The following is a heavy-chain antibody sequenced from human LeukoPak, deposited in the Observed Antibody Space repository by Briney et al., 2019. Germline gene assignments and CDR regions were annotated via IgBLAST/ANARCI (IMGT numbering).Heavy chain of an antibody. Sequence: GGSLRLSCAASGFTFSTYWMSWVRQTPEKGLEWVAHIKQDGSEKYYVDSVKGRFTISRDSAKNTLYLQMSSLRAEDTAVYYCAREALPDSGFDYWGQGTLVTVSS. CDR3: AREALPDSGFDY. CDR1: GFTFSTYW. J-gene: IGHJ4*02. D-gene: IGHD1-14*01. V-gene: IGHV3-7*01. CDR2: IKQDGSEK.